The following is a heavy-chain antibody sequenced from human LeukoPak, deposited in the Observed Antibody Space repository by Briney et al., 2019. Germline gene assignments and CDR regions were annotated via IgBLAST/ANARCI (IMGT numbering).Heavy chain of an antibody. CDR1: GGSISSYY. CDR2: IYYSGST. Sequence: SETLSLTCTVSGGSISSYYWSWIRQPPGKGLEWIGYIYYSGSTNYNPSLKSRVTISVDTSKNQLSLKLRSVTAADTAVYYCARGRCSSRSCYLFDYWGQGTLVTVSS. D-gene: IGHD2-2*01. CDR3: ARGRCSSRSCYLFDY. V-gene: IGHV4-59*08. J-gene: IGHJ4*02.